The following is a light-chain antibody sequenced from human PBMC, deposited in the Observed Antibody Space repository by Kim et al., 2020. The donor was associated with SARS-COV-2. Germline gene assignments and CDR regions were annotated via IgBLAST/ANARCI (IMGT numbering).Light chain of an antibody. CDR2: DSS. CDR1: QTVTSSY. CDR3: QQYGNPPQT. J-gene: IGKJ2*01. V-gene: IGKV3-20*01. Sequence: SPGETATLSCRASQTVTSSYLAWYQHKSGQPPRLLIYDSSKRAAGVSDRFRGSGSGADFTLTISRLEPEDFAVYFCQQYGNPPQTFGPGTKVDIK.